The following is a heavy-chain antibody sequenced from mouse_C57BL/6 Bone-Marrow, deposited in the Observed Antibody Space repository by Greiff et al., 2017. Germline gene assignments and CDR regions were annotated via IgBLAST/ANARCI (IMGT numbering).Heavy chain of an antibody. V-gene: IGHV1-81*01. Sequence: VMLVESGAELARPGASVKLSCKASGYTFTSYGISWVKQRTGQGLEWIGEIYPRSGNTYYNEKFKGKATLTADKSSSTAYMELRSLTSEDSAVYFCARVYGYETWFAYWGQGTLVTVSA. CDR1: GYTFTSYG. D-gene: IGHD2-2*01. CDR3: ARVYGYETWFAY. J-gene: IGHJ3*01. CDR2: IYPRSGNT.